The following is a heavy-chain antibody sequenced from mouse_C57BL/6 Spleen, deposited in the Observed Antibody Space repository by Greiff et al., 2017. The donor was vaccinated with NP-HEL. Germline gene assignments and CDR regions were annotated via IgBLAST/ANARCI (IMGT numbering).Heavy chain of an antibody. Sequence: EVKLMESGGGLVQPGGSMKLSCVASGFTFSNYWMNWVRQSPEKGLEWVAQIRLKSDNYATHYAESVKGRFTISRDDSKSSVYLQMNNLRAEDTGIYYCTSSSYGPWFAYWGQGTLVTVSA. J-gene: IGHJ3*01. D-gene: IGHD1-1*02. V-gene: IGHV6-3*01. CDR3: TSSSYGPWFAY. CDR2: IRLKSDNYAT. CDR1: GFTFSNYW.